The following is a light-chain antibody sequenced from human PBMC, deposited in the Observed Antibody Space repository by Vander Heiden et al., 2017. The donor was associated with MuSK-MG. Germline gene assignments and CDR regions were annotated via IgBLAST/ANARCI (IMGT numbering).Light chain of an antibody. V-gene: IGKV3-11*01. J-gene: IGKJ1*01. CDR2: ETS. Sequence: PGERATLSCRASQSVSSLLAWYQQKPGQPPRLLIYETSNRATGIPARFSGGGSGTDFTLTISSLEPEDFAVYYCQHRSRWPWTFGQWTKVEVK. CDR3: QHRSRWPWT. CDR1: QSVSSL.